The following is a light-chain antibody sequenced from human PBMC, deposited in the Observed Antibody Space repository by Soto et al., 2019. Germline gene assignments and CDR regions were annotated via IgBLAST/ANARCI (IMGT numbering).Light chain of an antibody. CDR1: QTLRRTY. Sequence: EIVLLQSPGTLSLSPGERATLSCRASQTLRRTYIAWYQQKPGQAPRVLIYGASKRATGIPDRFSGSGSGTDFTLTISNLQSEDFALYYCQQYNRWPLTFGQGTKVDIK. CDR3: QQYNRWPLT. V-gene: IGKV3-20*01. J-gene: IGKJ1*01. CDR2: GAS.